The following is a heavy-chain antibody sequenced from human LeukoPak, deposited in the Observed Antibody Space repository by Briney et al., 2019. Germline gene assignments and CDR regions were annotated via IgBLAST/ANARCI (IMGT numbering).Heavy chain of an antibody. J-gene: IGHJ6*03. CDR1: GGSISSYY. Sequence: SETLSLTCTVSGGSISSYYWSWIRQPAGKGLEWIGRIYTTGSTNYNPSLKSRVTMSVDTSKNQFSLRLNSVTAADTAVYYCARSGVANYYYMDVWGRGTTVTVSS. D-gene: IGHD7-27*01. CDR2: IYTTGST. V-gene: IGHV4-4*07. CDR3: ARSGVANYYYMDV.